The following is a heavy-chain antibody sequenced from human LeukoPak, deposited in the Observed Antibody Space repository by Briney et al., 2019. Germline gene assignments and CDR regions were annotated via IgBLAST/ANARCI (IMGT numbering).Heavy chain of an antibody. CDR2: IGGSHSAI. CDR1: GFTFSTYN. D-gene: IGHD6-19*01. Sequence: GGSLRLSCAASGFTFSTYNMNWVRQAPGKGLEWVSYIGGSHSAIYYADPVKGRFTISRDNAKNSLFLQMNSLRVDDTAVYYCVRDMGVAVAGEFDYWGQGTLVTVSS. J-gene: IGHJ4*02. CDR3: VRDMGVAVAGEFDY. V-gene: IGHV3-48*01.